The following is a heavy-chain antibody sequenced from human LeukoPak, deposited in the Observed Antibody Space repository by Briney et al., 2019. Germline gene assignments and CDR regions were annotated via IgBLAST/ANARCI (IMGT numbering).Heavy chain of an antibody. Sequence: SETLSLTCAGPGGPFTGYYWSWIRQPPGKGLEWIGEINHSRATNYNPSVKIRVTISVDTSKNQFSLRLTSVSAADTGVYYCATPTRGGIAVTGTFGHWGQGTQVTVSS. CDR3: ATPTRGGIAVTGTFGH. J-gene: IGHJ4*02. V-gene: IGHV4-34*01. CDR1: GGPFTGYY. CDR2: INHSRAT. D-gene: IGHD6-19*01.